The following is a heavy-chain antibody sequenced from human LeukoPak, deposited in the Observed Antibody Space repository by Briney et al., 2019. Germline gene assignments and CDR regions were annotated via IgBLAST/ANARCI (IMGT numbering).Heavy chain of an antibody. CDR3: TRAPFGGNWGIDY. D-gene: IGHD7-27*01. CDR2: IRSKAYGGTT. CDR1: GFTFGDYA. J-gene: IGHJ4*02. V-gene: IGHV3-49*03. Sequence: GGSLRLSCTASGFTFGDYAMSWFRQAPGKGLEWVGFIRSKAYGGTTEYAASVKGRFTISRDDSKSIAYLQMNSLETEDTAVYYCTRAPFGGNWGIDYWGQGTLVTVSS.